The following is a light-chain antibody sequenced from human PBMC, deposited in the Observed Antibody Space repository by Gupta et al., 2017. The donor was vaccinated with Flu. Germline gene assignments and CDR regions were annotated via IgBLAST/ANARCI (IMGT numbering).Light chain of an antibody. CDR2: EDN. V-gene: IGLV2-23*01. J-gene: IGLJ3*02. CDR3: CSFAGSNTWV. CDR1: SSDVGSYNL. Sequence: TISCTGTSSDVGSYNLVSWYQQHPGKAPKFMIYEDNKRPSGISKRFSGSKSGNTASLTISGLQADDEADYYCCSFAGSNTWVFGGGTKLTVL.